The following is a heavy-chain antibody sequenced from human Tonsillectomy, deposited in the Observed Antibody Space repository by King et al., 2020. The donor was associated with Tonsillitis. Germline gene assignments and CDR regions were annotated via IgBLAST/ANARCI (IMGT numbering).Heavy chain of an antibody. D-gene: IGHD3-16*01. Sequence: VQLVESGGGVVQPGRSLRLSCAASGFTFSNYGMHWVRQAPGKGLEWVALIAYDASYENYADSVKGRFAISRDNSKNTLYLEMNSLRVEDTAVYYSAKDFIGLSDWFFDLWGRGTLATVSS. V-gene: IGHV3-30*18. CDR2: IAYDASYE. CDR3: AKDFIGLSDWFFDL. J-gene: IGHJ2*01. CDR1: GFTFSNYG.